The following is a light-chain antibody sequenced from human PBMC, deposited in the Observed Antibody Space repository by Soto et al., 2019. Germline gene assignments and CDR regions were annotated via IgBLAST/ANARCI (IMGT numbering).Light chain of an antibody. CDR2: SAS. Sequence: EVVMTQSPATLSVSPGERASLSCRASESVHNNLAWYQQKPGQAPRLLIYSASTLATGVPARFRGSGSGTEFALTISSLQSEDFAVYYCQQYNNWPSRTFGQGTKVE. CDR3: QQYNNWPSRT. J-gene: IGKJ2*01. CDR1: ESVHNN. V-gene: IGKV3-15*01.